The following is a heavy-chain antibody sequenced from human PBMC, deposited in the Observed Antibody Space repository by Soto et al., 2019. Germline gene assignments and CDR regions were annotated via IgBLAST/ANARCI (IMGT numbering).Heavy chain of an antibody. V-gene: IGHV4-39*02. CDR3: ARDHPGRDGYIFDAFDI. D-gene: IGHD5-12*01. CDR1: GGSISRSSYY. CDR2: IYYSGST. Sequence: QLQLQESGPGLVKPSETLSLTCTVSGGSISRSSYYWGWIRQPPGKGLEWIGSIYYSGSTYYNPSLKSQVTIPDDMSKTHFSLKLSSVTAADTAVYYCARDHPGRDGYIFDAFDIWGQGKMVTVSS. J-gene: IGHJ3*02.